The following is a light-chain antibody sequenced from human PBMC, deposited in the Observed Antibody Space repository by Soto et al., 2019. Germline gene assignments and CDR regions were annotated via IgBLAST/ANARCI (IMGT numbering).Light chain of an antibody. Sequence: ELVLTQSPVTLSLSPVERATLSCRASQSVSSNYLAWYQQKAGQAPRLLIYGASSRATGIPDRFSGSGSGTDFTLTIRRLAPEDFAVYYCQQYGSSPETFGQGTKVDNK. CDR2: GAS. V-gene: IGKV3-20*01. J-gene: IGKJ1*01. CDR3: QQYGSSPET. CDR1: QSVSSNY.